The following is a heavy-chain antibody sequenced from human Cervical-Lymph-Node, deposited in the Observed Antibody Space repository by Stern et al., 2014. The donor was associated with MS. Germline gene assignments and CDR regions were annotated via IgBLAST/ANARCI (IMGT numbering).Heavy chain of an antibody. CDR2: IYYSGIT. Sequence: QLVQSGTGLVKPSETLSLTCTVSGASISSSYWSWIRQPPGKGPEWIAYIYYSGITNYNPSLRSRVTISVDMAKNQFSLKVTSVTAADTAVYYCAKWGTGGYGHFDYWGQGILVTVSS. CDR3: AKWGTGGYGHFDY. D-gene: IGHD3-16*01. CDR1: GASISSSY. V-gene: IGHV4-59*01. J-gene: IGHJ4*02.